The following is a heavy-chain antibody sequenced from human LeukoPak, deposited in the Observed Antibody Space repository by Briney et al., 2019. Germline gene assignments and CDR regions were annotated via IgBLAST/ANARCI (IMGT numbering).Heavy chain of an antibody. CDR3: ASPRGLTGTRGTAFDI. Sequence: GGSLRLSCAASGFTFNDYAMYWIRQAPGKGLEWVTLISYDGYDQSYADSVRGRFTISRDNSKNTLYLQMDSLRTEDTAVYYCASPRGLTGTRGTAFDIWGQGTMVTVSS. V-gene: IGHV3-30-3*01. J-gene: IGHJ3*02. CDR1: GFTFNDYA. CDR2: ISYDGYDQ. D-gene: IGHD1-7*01.